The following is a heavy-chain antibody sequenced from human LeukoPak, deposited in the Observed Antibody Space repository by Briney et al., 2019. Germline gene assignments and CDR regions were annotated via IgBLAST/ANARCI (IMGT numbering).Heavy chain of an antibody. J-gene: IGHJ3*02. Sequence: GGSLRLSCAASGFTFSSYDMHWVRHATGKGLEWVSAIGTAGDTYYPGSVKGRFTISRENAKNSLYLQMNSLRAGDTAVYYCARGYSGYYDSSGDNAFDIWGQGTMVTVSS. CDR2: IGTAGDT. CDR3: ARGYSGYYDSSGDNAFDI. V-gene: IGHV3-13*01. D-gene: IGHD3-22*01. CDR1: GFTFSSYD.